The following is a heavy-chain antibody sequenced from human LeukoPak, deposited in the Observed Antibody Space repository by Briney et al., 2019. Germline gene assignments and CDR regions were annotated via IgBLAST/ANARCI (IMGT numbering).Heavy chain of an antibody. J-gene: IGHJ4*02. D-gene: IGHD2-15*01. V-gene: IGHV4-34*01. CDR2: INHSGST. CDR1: GGAFSGYY. CDR3: ARVVVVAAGHDY. Sequence: KPSETLSLTCAVYGGAFSGYYWSWIRQPPGKGLEWIGEINHSGSTNYNPSLKSRVTISVDTSKNQFSLKLSSVTAAGTAVYYCARVVVVAAGHDYWGQGTLVTVSS.